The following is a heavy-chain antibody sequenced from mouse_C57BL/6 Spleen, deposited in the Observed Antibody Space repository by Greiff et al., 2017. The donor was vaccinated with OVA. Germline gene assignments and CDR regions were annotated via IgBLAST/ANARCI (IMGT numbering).Heavy chain of an antibody. Sequence: VQLQQSGPELVKPGASVKLSCKASGYAFSSSWMTWVKQRPGKGLEWIGRIYPGDGDTNYIGKFKGKATLTAAKSSSTAYMELSSLTSEDSAVYFGARRGYYYGRSHWYFDVWGTGTTVTVSS. CDR2: IYPGDGDT. CDR1: GYAFSSSW. CDR3: ARRGYYYGRSHWYFDV. V-gene: IGHV1-82*01. J-gene: IGHJ1*03. D-gene: IGHD1-1*01.